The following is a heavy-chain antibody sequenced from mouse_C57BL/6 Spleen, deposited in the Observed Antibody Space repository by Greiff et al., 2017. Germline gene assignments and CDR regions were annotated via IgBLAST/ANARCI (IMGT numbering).Heavy chain of an antibody. CDR3: ARSGIYYDYDGLVWGY. V-gene: IGHV1-82*01. J-gene: IGHJ2*01. CDR1: GYAFSSSW. D-gene: IGHD2-4*01. Sequence: QVQLQQSGPELVKPGASVKISCKASGYAFSSSWMNWVKQRPGQGLEWIGRIYPGDGDTNYNGKFKGKATLTADKSSSTAYMQLSSLTSEDSAVYFCARSGIYYDYDGLVWGYWGQGTTLTVSS. CDR2: IYPGDGDT.